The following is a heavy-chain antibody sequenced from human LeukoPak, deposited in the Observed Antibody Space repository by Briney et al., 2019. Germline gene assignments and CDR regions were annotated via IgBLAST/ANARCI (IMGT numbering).Heavy chain of an antibody. Sequence: PGGSLRLSCVDSGFTFTNYGMSWVRQTPGKGLEYVSSISPPGGTTYYADSVKGRFFVSRDNSKNTVYLQMSSLRVDDTAVYYCARIGGTKPTDALDFWGQGTMVTVSS. CDR1: GFTFTNYG. CDR3: ARIGGTKPTDALDF. D-gene: IGHD3-3*01. J-gene: IGHJ3*01. V-gene: IGHV3-23*01. CDR2: ISPPGGTT.